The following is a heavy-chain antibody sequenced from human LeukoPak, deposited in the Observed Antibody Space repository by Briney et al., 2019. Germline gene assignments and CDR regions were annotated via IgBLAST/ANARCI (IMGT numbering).Heavy chain of an antibody. CDR3: GVSYSYYAMDV. Sequence: PSETLSLTCSVSGGSISSTSYYWGWIRQPPGKGLEWIGSIYYSGTTYYNPSLKSRVTISVDTSKNQFSLKLSSVTAADTAVYYCGVSYSYYAMDVWGQGTTVTVSS. CDR2: IYYSGTT. CDR1: GGSISSTSYY. V-gene: IGHV4-39*01. J-gene: IGHJ6*02.